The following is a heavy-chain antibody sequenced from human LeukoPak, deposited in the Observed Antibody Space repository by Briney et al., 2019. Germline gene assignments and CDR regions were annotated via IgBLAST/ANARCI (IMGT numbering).Heavy chain of an antibody. CDR1: GFTFSSYS. J-gene: IGHJ4*02. CDR3: ARGRRYCSGGSCYYFDY. CDR2: ISSSSSYI. V-gene: IGHV3-21*01. Sequence: GGSLRLSCAASGFTFSSYSMNWVRQAPGKGLEWVSSISSSSSYIYYADSVKGRFTISRDNAKNSLYLQMNSLRAEDTAVYYCARGRRYCSGGSCYYFDYWGQGTLVTVSS. D-gene: IGHD2-15*01.